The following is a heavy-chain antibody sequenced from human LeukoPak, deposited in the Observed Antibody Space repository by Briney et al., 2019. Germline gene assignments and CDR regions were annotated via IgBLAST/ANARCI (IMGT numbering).Heavy chain of an antibody. CDR1: GFTFSSYA. D-gene: IGHD6-25*01. J-gene: IGHJ4*02. CDR2: IKQDGSEK. CDR3: ARDQWQRLGHFDY. V-gene: IGHV3-7*04. Sequence: GGSLRLSCAASGFTFSSYAMSWVRQAPGKGLECVANIKQDGSEKYYVDSVKGRFTISRDNAKNSLFLQMNSLRAEDTAVYYCARDQWQRLGHFDYWGQGTLVTVSS.